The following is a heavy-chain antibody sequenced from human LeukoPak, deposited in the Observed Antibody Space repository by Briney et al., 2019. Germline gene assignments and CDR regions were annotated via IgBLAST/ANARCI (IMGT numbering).Heavy chain of an antibody. CDR2: ISYSGST. V-gene: IGHV4-61*05. CDR1: GGSISSSSYS. CDR3: ARGGQLNWFDP. D-gene: IGHD5-18*01. J-gene: IGHJ5*02. Sequence: SETLSLTCTVSGGSISSSSYSWGWIRQPPGKGLEWIGYISYSGSTSSNPSLRSRVTISVDTSKNQFSLRLTSVTAADTAMYYCARGGQLNWFDPWGQGTLVTVSS.